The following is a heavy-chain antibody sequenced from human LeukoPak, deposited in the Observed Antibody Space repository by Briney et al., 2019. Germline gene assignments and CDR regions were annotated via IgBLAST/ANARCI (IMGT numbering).Heavy chain of an antibody. Sequence: GGSLRLSCAASGFTFSSYWMSWVRQAPGKGLEGVANINQDGSEKYYVDSVKGRFTISRDNANNSLYLQMNSLRAEDTAVYYCARDGWELAFDPWGQGTLVTVSS. D-gene: IGHD1-26*01. J-gene: IGHJ5*02. CDR3: ARDGWELAFDP. V-gene: IGHV3-7*01. CDR2: INQDGSEK. CDR1: GFTFSSYW.